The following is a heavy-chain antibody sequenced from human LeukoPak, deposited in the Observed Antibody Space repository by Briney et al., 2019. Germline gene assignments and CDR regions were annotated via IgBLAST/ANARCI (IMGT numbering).Heavy chain of an antibody. CDR2: ISPSGAST. Sequence: AAVKVSCKASGYTFTRYYMHWVRQAPVQGLEWMGIISPSGASTSYAQKFQGRVTMTRDTSTSTVYMELSSLRSEDTAVYYCTGGGYGGPRVAFDYWGQGTLVTVSS. CDR3: TGGGYGGPRVAFDY. CDR1: GYTFTRYY. D-gene: IGHD1-1*01. J-gene: IGHJ4*02. V-gene: IGHV1-46*01.